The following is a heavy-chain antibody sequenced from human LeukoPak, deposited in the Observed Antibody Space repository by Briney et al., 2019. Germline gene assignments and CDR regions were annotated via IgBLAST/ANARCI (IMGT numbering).Heavy chain of an antibody. V-gene: IGHV1-18*01. J-gene: IGHJ4*02. D-gene: IGHD3-9*01. Sequence: ASVKVSCKASGYTFTSYGISWVRQAPGQGLEWMGWIGAYNGNTNYAQKLQGRVTMTTDTSTSTAYMELRSLRSDDTAVYYCARGHPFYDILTGAHDYWGQGTLVTVSS. CDR1: GYTFTSYG. CDR2: IGAYNGNT. CDR3: ARGHPFYDILTGAHDY.